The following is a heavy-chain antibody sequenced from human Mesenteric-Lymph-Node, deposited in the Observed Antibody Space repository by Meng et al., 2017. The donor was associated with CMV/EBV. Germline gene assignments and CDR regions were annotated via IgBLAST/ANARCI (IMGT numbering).Heavy chain of an antibody. V-gene: IGHV3-20*04. CDR2: INWNGGST. J-gene: IGHJ4*02. CDR1: GFTFSSYS. D-gene: IGHD6-19*01. CDR3: ARDSSGWYYFDY. Sequence: GESLKISCAASGFTFSSYSMNWVRQAPGKGLEWVSGINWNGGSTGYADSVKGRFTISRDNAKNSLYLQMNNLRAEDTAIYYCARDSSGWYYFDYWGQGSLVTVSS.